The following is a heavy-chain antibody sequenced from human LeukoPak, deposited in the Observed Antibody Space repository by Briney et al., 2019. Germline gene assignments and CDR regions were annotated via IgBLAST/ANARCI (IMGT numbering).Heavy chain of an antibody. Sequence: SETLSLTCTVSAGSINSHYWSWLRQAPGKGLGWIGYMYDSVRTKDNPTLKSRLTLSADTPKNQFSLRLSSVTAADTATYYCATIKRGSIYGYFDFWGQGILATVSS. CDR2: MYDSVRT. J-gene: IGHJ4*02. D-gene: IGHD5-18*01. V-gene: IGHV4-59*11. CDR1: AGSINSHY. CDR3: ATIKRGSIYGYFDF.